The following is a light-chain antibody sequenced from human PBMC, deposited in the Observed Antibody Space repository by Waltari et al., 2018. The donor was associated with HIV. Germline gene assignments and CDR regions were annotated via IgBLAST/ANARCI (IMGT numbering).Light chain of an antibody. Sequence: QSVLTQPPSVSAAPGQKVSISCSGSDSNIGNNYVSWYQQLPGTAPKLLIYDSHKRPSGLPDRFSGSKSGTSATLGIAGLQTGDEAYYYCATGDASLTVVFGGGTKLTVL. V-gene: IGLV1-51*01. CDR2: DSH. CDR1: DSNIGNNY. CDR3: ATGDASLTVV. J-gene: IGLJ2*01.